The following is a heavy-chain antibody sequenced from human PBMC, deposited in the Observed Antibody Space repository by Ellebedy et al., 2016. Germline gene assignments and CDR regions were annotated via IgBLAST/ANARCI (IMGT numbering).Heavy chain of an antibody. V-gene: IGHV4-34*01. Sequence: SETLSLXXAVYGGSFSGYYWSWIRQPPGKGLEWIGEINHSGSTNYNPSLKSRVTISVDTSKNQFSLKLSSVTAADTAVYYCARGLRFRGYMDVWGKGTTVTVSS. D-gene: IGHD3-3*01. J-gene: IGHJ6*03. CDR1: GGSFSGYY. CDR3: ARGLRFRGYMDV. CDR2: INHSGST.